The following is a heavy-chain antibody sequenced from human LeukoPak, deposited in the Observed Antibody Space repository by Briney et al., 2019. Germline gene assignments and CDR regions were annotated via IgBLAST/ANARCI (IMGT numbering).Heavy chain of an antibody. CDR1: GFTFGDYA. J-gene: IGHJ4*02. V-gene: IGHV3-49*04. Sequence: GGSLRLSCTASGFTFGDYALSWVRQAPGKGLEWVSFIRSKAYGGATEYAASVKGRFTISRDDSNSIAYLQMNSLKIEDTAVYYCTRDQTYYYGSGSYRYWGQGTLVTVP. CDR2: IRSKAYGGAT. D-gene: IGHD3-10*01. CDR3: TRDQTYYYGSGSYRY.